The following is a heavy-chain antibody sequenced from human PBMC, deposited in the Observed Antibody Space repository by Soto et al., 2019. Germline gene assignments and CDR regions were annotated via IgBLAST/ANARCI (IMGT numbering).Heavy chain of an antibody. J-gene: IGHJ6*02. Sequence: GGSLRLSCAASGFTFSSYGMHWVRQAPGKGLEWVAVISYDGSNKYYADSVKGRFTSSRDNSKNTLYLQMNSLRAEDTAVYYCAKGEYCSSTSCYGMDVWGQGTTVTVSS. CDR2: ISYDGSNK. CDR1: GFTFSSYG. D-gene: IGHD2-2*01. V-gene: IGHV3-30*18. CDR3: AKGEYCSSTSCYGMDV.